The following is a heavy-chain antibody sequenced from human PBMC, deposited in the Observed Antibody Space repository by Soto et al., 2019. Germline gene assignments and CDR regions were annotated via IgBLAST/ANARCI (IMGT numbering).Heavy chain of an antibody. CDR2: LIPILGTT. Sequence: SVKVSCKASGGTFSSDAVSWVRQAPGQGLEWMGGLIPILGTTHYAQKFQGRATITADESTNTAYMELSSLRSDDTAVYYCARASGYVSGWYHDYWGQGTRVTVSS. CDR3: ARASGYVSGWYHDY. J-gene: IGHJ4*02. CDR1: GGTFSSDA. D-gene: IGHD6-19*01. V-gene: IGHV1-69*13.